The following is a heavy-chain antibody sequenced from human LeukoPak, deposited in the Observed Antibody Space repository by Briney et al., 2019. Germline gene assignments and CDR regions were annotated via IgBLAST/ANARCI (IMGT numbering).Heavy chain of an antibody. CDR2: INPNSGGT. CDR3: AREFRGAVAGSPFDI. Sequence: ASVKVSCKASGYTFTGYYMHWVRQAPGQGLEWMGWINPNSGGTNYAQKFQGRVTMTRDTSISTAYMELSRLRSDDTAVYYCAREFRGAVAGSPFDIWGQGTMVTVSS. D-gene: IGHD6-19*01. CDR1: GYTFTGYY. V-gene: IGHV1-2*02. J-gene: IGHJ3*02.